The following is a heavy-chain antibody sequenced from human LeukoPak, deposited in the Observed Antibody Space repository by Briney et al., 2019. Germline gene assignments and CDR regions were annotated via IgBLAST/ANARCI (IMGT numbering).Heavy chain of an antibody. D-gene: IGHD2-2*01. CDR1: GYTFTSYG. J-gene: IGHJ4*02. Sequence: ASVKVSCKASGYTFTSYGISWVRRAPGQGLEWMGWISAYNGNTNYAQKLQGRVTMTTDTSTNTAYMELRSLRSDDTAVYYCARDGRLSGGYCSSTSCYRIGQGDYWGQGTLVTVSS. CDR3: ARDGRLSGGYCSSTSCYRIGQGDY. CDR2: ISAYNGNT. V-gene: IGHV1-18*01.